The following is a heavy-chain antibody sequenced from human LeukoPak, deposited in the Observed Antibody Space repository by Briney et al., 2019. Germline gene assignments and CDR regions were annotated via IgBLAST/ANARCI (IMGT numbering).Heavy chain of an antibody. V-gene: IGHV3-53*01. D-gene: IGHD3/OR15-3a*01. CDR3: ARNWTTSKDV. CDR1: GFTISSNW. Sequence: GGSLRLSCGATGFTISSNWMHWVHQAPGKGLEWVSVIYSGGNTYYADSVKGRFTISRDNSKNTLYLQMNSLRVDDTAVYYCARNWTTSKDVWGQGTTVTVSS. CDR2: IYSGGNT. J-gene: IGHJ6*02.